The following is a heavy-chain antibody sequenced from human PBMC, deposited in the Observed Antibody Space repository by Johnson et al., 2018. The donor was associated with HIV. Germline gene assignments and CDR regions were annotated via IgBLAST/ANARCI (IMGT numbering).Heavy chain of an antibody. CDR1: GFTFSNAW. V-gene: IGHV3-15*01. Sequence: VQLVESGGGLVKPGGSLRLSCAASGFTFSNAWMSWVRQAPGKGLEWVGRIQSKTDGGTTDYAAPVQGRFTISRDDSKNTLYLQMNSLKTEDTAVYYCTTDLASDAFDIWGQGTMVTVSS. CDR2: IQSKTDGGTT. CDR3: TTDLASDAFDI. J-gene: IGHJ3*02.